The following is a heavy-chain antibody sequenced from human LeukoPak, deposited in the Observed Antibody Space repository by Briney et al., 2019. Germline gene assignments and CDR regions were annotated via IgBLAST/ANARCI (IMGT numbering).Heavy chain of an antibody. J-gene: IGHJ4*02. D-gene: IGHD2-21*02. CDR2: IGSSDSTT. CDR3: ARDGLRRPPTPYCGGDCPLDY. V-gene: IGHV3-48*04. Sequence: GGSLRLSCAASGFSFSSHSMNWVRQAPGRGLEWLSYIGSSDSTTHYADSVKGRFTISRDNAKNSLYLQMNSLRVEDTAMYYCARDGLRRPPTPYCGGDCPLDYWGQGTLVSVSS. CDR1: GFSFSSHS.